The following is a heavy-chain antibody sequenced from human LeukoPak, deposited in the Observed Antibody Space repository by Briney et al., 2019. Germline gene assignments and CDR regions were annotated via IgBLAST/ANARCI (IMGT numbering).Heavy chain of an antibody. CDR1: GGSISSYY. CDR2: IYTSGST. V-gene: IGHV4-4*07. Sequence: SETLSLTCTVSGGSISSYYWSWIRQPAGKGLEWIGRIYTSGSTNYNPSLKSRITISMDTSKNQFSLNLTSVSAADTAIYYCARGAFDLWGRGTLVTVSA. J-gene: IGHJ2*01. CDR3: ARGAFDL.